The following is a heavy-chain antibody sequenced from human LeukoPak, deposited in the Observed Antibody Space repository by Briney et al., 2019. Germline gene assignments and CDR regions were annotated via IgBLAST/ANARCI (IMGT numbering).Heavy chain of an antibody. Sequence: GESLKISCQGSGYNFINYWIGWVRQMPGKGLECMGIIYPGDSDTRYSPSFQGQVTISVDKSISTVYLQWSSLKASDTAMYYCATVPQGHSGYDIDSWGQGTLVTVSS. D-gene: IGHD5-12*01. V-gene: IGHV5-51*01. CDR1: GYNFINYW. J-gene: IGHJ4*02. CDR2: IYPGDSDT. CDR3: ATVPQGHSGYDIDS.